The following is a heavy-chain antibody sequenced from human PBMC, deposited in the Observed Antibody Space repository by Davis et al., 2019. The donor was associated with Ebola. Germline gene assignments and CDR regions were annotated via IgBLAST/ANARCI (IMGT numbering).Heavy chain of an antibody. Sequence: GESLKISCVASGFPFSSYTANWVRQAPGKGLEWVSYISSTSSTIHYADSVKGRFTISRDNAKNSLYLRMNSLRDEDTAVYYCAFGQYGWGQGILVTVSS. CDR3: AFGQYG. V-gene: IGHV3-48*02. J-gene: IGHJ4*02. D-gene: IGHD3-16*01. CDR2: ISSTSSTI. CDR1: GFPFSSYT.